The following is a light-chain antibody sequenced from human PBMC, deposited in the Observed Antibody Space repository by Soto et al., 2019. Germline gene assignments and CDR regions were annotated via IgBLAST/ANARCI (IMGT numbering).Light chain of an antibody. V-gene: IGLV2-8*01. CDR1: STDVGGYNY. CDR3: SSYAGSNTDYV. CDR2: EVS. Sequence: QAVLNHPPSASGSPGQSVAISCTGTSTDVGGYNYVSWYQQHPGKAPKLMIYEVSKRPSGVPDRFSGSKSGNTASLTVSGLQAEDEADYYCSSYAGSNTDYVFGTGTKVTVL. J-gene: IGLJ1*01.